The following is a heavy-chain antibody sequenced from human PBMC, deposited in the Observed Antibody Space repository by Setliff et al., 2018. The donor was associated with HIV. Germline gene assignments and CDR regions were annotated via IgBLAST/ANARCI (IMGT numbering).Heavy chain of an antibody. CDR3: ASYSPAARFEELEDHYYYFMDV. J-gene: IGHJ6*03. V-gene: IGHV1-69*13. CDR1: GGTFTYA. CDR2: IIPIFGTS. D-gene: IGHD3-16*01. Sequence: ASVKVSCKASGGTFTYAVNWVRQVPGQGLEWMGGIIPIFGTSNYAQNYGGRVTITADQSTTTSYLQLNSLRFEDTAIYYCASYSPAARFEELEDHYYYFMDVWGKGTTVTVSS.